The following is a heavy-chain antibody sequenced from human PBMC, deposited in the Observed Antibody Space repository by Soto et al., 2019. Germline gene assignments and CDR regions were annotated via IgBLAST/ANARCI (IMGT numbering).Heavy chain of an antibody. CDR1: GFTFSDYY. Sequence: VGSLRLSCAASGFTFSDYYMSWIRQAPGKGLEWVSYISSSSSYTNYADSVKGRFTISRDNAKNSLYLQMNSLRAEDTAVYYCARTTVYYDSSGYYIWGQGTLVTVSS. CDR2: ISSSSSYT. J-gene: IGHJ4*02. V-gene: IGHV3-11*06. D-gene: IGHD3-22*01. CDR3: ARTTVYYDSSGYYI.